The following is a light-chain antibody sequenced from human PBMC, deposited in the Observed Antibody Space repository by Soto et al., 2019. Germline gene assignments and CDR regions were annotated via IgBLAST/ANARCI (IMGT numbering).Light chain of an antibody. CDR3: QQYSNWPLT. CDR2: GAS. Sequence: EIVMTQSPATLSVSPGERATLSCRASQTVYNNLAWYQQKPGQPPRLLIYGASARATGIPARFSGSGSGTEFALTISSLQSEDFAVYYCQQYSNWPLTFGGGTKVEIK. CDR1: QTVYNN. V-gene: IGKV3-15*01. J-gene: IGKJ4*01.